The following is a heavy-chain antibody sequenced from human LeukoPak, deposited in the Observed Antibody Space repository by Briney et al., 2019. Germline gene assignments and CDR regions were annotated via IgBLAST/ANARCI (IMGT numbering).Heavy chain of an antibody. Sequence: PSETLSLTRAVYGGSFSGYYWSWIRQPPGKGLEWIGEINHSGSTNYNPSLKSRVTISVDTSKNQFSLKLSSVTAADTAVYYCARGSGPDYWGQGTLVTVSS. V-gene: IGHV4-34*01. CDR3: ARGSGPDY. CDR1: GGSFSGYY. J-gene: IGHJ4*02. CDR2: INHSGST.